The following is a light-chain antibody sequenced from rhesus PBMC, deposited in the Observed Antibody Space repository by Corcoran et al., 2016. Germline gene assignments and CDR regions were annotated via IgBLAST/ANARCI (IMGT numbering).Light chain of an antibody. J-gene: IGKJ3*01. V-gene: IGKV1-38*01. CDR2: DAY. CDR3: QQRTRYPFT. Sequence: DIQLTQSPSSLSASVGDRVTITCRASQGISSYLAWYQQKPGKAPKLLIYDAYNLQSGVPSRFSGSGSGTDFTLTISSLQPEDFAVYYGQQRTRYPFTFGPGTKLDIK. CDR1: QGISSY.